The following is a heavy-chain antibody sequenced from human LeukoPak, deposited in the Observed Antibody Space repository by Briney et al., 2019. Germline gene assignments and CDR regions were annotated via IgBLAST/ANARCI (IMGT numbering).Heavy chain of an antibody. CDR3: ARGPPSPTVTTSWDFGY. CDR2: INPNSGGT. CDR1: GYTFTGYY. V-gene: IGHV1-2*04. D-gene: IGHD4-17*01. J-gene: IGHJ4*02. Sequence: ASVKVSCKASGYTFTGYYMHWVRQAPGQGLEWMGWINPNSGGTNYAQKFQGWVTMTRDTSISTAYMELSRLRSDDTAVYYCARGPPSPTVTTSWDFGYWGQGTLVTVSS.